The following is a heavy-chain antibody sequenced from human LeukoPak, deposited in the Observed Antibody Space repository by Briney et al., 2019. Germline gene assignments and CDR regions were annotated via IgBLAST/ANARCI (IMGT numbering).Heavy chain of an antibody. CDR1: GFTFSSYA. CDR2: ISGSGGST. CDR3: ANEHYNGSGTGMDV. J-gene: IGHJ6*02. V-gene: IGHV3-23*01. D-gene: IGHD3-10*01. Sequence: GGSLRLSCAASGFTFSSYAMSWVRQAPGKGLEWDSAISGSGGSTYYADSVKGRFTISRDSSKNTMYLQMNSLRAEDTAVYYCANEHYNGSGTGMDVWGQGTTVTVSS.